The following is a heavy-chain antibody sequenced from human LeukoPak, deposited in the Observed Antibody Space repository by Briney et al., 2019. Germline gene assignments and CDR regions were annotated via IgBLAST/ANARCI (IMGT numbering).Heavy chain of an antibody. J-gene: IGHJ5*02. V-gene: IGHV4-59*01. CDR1: GGSISSYY. D-gene: IGHD2-2*01. CDR3: ARVDGYCSSTSCYPFDP. CDR2: IYYSGST. Sequence: PSETLSLTCTVSGGSISSYYWSWIRQPPGKGLEWIGYIYYSGSTNYNPSLKSRVTISVDTSKNQFSLKLSSVTAADTAVYYCARVDGYCSSTSCYPFDPWGQGTLVTVSS.